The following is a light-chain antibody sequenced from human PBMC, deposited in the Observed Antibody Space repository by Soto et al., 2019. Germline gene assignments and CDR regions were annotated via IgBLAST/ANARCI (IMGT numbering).Light chain of an antibody. J-gene: IGKJ1*01. CDR3: QQYGSSQT. CDR1: QSGSSSY. Sequence: EIVLTQSPGTLSLSPGERATLSCRASQSGSSSYLAWYQQKPGQAPRLLIYGASSRATGIPDRFSGSGSGTDFTLTISRLEPEDIAVYYCQQYGSSQTFGQGTKVEIK. CDR2: GAS. V-gene: IGKV3-20*01.